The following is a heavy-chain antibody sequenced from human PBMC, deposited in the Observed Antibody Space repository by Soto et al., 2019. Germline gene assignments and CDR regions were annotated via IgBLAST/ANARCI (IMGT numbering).Heavy chain of an antibody. Sequence: WETLSLTCAVSSGSISSSNWWSWVRQPPGKGLEWIGEIYHSGSTNYNPSLKSRVTISVDKSKNQFSLKLSSVTAADTAVYYCARWSSWYAARYFDYWGQGTLVTVSS. V-gene: IGHV4-4*02. D-gene: IGHD6-13*01. J-gene: IGHJ4*02. CDR3: ARWSSWYAARYFDY. CDR1: SGSISSSNW. CDR2: IYHSGST.